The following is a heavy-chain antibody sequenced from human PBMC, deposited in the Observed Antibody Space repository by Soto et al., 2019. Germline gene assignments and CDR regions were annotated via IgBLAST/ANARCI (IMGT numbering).Heavy chain of an antibody. J-gene: IGHJ5*02. V-gene: IGHV4-59*01. Sequence: SETLSLTCTVSGASIDNYYWTWPRQPPGKGLEWIGYIYYSGRTNYNPSLKSRLTISVDTSKNQFSLKLSSVTAADTAVYYCARDSEHKGGGDCYSAWGQGTLVTVSS. CDR3: ARDSEHKGGGDCYSA. CDR1: GASIDNYY. CDR2: IYYSGRT. D-gene: IGHD2-21*02.